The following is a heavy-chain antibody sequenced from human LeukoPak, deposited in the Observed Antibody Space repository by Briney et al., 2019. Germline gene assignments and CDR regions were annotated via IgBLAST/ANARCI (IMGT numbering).Heavy chain of an antibody. J-gene: IGHJ4*02. CDR1: GYTFTGYY. Sequence: ASVKVSCKASGYTFTGYYMHWVRQAPGQGLEWMGWISAQHGQTEYAPNSQDRVTMTTDTYTNTAYMELRSLRSDDTAVYHCAGSLGYCTSNVCYLKYWGQGTLVTVSS. CDR3: AGSLGYCTSNVCYLKY. CDR2: ISAQHGQT. V-gene: IGHV1-18*04. D-gene: IGHD2-8*01.